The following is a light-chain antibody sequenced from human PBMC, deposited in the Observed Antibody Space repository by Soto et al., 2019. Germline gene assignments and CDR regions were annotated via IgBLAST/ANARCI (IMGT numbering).Light chain of an antibody. J-gene: IGKJ5*01. CDR2: GAS. Sequence: EIVLTQSPGTLSLSPGERATLSCRASQSVSSNYLAWYQQKPGQAPRLLIYGASSRATGIPDRFSGSGSGTDFTHTISRLEPEDFAVYYCQQYGSPITFGQGTRLEIK. CDR1: QSVSSNY. V-gene: IGKV3-20*01. CDR3: QQYGSPIT.